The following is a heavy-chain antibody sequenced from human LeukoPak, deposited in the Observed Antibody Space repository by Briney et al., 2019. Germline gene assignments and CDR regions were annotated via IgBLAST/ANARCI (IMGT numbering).Heavy chain of an antibody. J-gene: IGHJ5*02. Sequence: SETLSLTCTVSGASIRSHYWSWIRQSPGKGLEWIGYISYSGITNYNPSLKSRVTISVDTSKNHFSLRLSSVTAADTAVYYCASRAHCSGGSCYGNWFDPWGQGTLVTVSS. D-gene: IGHD2-15*01. CDR3: ASRAHCSGGSCYGNWFDP. CDR1: GASIRSHY. CDR2: ISYSGIT. V-gene: IGHV4-59*11.